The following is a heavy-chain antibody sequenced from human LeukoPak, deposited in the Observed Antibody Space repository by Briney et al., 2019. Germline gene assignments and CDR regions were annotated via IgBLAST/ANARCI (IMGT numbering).Heavy chain of an antibody. CDR1: GGSISSYY. V-gene: IGHV4-4*07. D-gene: IGHD2-2*01. Sequence: SETLPLTCTVSGGSISSYYWSWIRQPAGKGLEWIGRIYTSGSTNYNPSLKSRVTMSVDTSKNQFPLKLSSVTAADTAVYYCARTVVPAAMYFDLWGRGTLVTVSS. CDR2: IYTSGST. J-gene: IGHJ2*01. CDR3: ARTVVPAAMYFDL.